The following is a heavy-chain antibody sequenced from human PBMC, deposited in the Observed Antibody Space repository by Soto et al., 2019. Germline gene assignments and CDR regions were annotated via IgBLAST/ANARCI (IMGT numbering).Heavy chain of an antibody. J-gene: IGHJ6*02. CDR3: AKDLAALLDDYYYGMDV. D-gene: IGHD6-6*01. CDR1: GFTLSRYA. V-gene: IGHV3-30*18. Sequence: SLILCCAASGFTLSRYAMHGVRWAPGRRLEWVAVISYDGSNTYSADSVKGRFTISRGNSKNTLYLQMNSRRAEDTPVYYCAKDLAALLDDYYYGMDVWGQGTTVTVSS. CDR2: ISYDGSNT.